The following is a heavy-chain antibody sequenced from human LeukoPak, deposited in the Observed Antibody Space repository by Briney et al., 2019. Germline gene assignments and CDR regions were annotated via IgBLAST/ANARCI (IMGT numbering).Heavy chain of an antibody. V-gene: IGHV3-49*04. CDR2: IRSKTHSGAT. Sequence: SLRLSCAASGFTFGDYAMHWVRQAPGKGLEWLGFIRSKTHSGATEYAASVRGRFTISRDDSKSIAYLQMNSLKIEDTAMYYCTRGYSYGFHWGQGTLVTVSS. D-gene: IGHD5-18*01. CDR3: TRGYSYGFH. J-gene: IGHJ4*02. CDR1: GFTFGDYA.